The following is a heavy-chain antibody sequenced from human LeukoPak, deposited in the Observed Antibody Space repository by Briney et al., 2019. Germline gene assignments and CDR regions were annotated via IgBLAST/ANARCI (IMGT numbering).Heavy chain of an antibody. CDR2: INPNSRGT. Sequence: VSVKVSCRASGYTFHGYYMHWVRQAPGQGLEWMGWINPNSRGTNYAQKFQGRVTMTRDTSISTAYMELSRLRSDDTAVYYCASFTDTAMVDYWGQGTLVTVSS. J-gene: IGHJ4*02. CDR3: ASFTDTAMVDY. V-gene: IGHV1-2*02. D-gene: IGHD5-18*01. CDR1: GYTFHGYY.